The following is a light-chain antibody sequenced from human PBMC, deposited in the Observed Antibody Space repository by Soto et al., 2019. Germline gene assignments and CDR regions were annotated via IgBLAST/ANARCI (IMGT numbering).Light chain of an antibody. CDR3: QQYYSYPRT. V-gene: IGKV1-8*01. CDR1: QGISSY. CDR2: AAS. Sequence: AIRMTQSPSSLSASTGDRVTITCRASQGISSYLAWYQQKPGKAPKLLIYAASTLQGGVPSRFSGSGSGTDFTLTISCLQSEDFATYYCQQYYSYPRTVGQGTKVEIK. J-gene: IGKJ1*01.